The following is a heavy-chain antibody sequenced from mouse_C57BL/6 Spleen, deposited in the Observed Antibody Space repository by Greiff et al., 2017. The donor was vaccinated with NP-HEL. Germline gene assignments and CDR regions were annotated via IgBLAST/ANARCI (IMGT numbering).Heavy chain of an antibody. CDR3: ARDHGSFPYYFDY. V-gene: IGHV3-6*01. CDR2: ISYDGSN. J-gene: IGHJ2*01. D-gene: IGHD1-1*01. CDR1: GYSITSGYY. Sequence: VQLQQSGPGLVKPSQSLSLTCSVTGYSITSGYYWNWIRQFPGNKLEWMGYISYDGSNNYNPSLKNRISITRDTSKNQFFLKLNSVTTEDTATYYCARDHGSFPYYFDYWGQGTTLTVSS.